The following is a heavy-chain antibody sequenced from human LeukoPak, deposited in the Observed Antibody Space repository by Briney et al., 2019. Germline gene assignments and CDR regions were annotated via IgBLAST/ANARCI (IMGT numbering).Heavy chain of an antibody. V-gene: IGHV4-31*03. CDR3: ARVTAVTVNFDY. Sequence: PSETLSLTRTVSGGSISSGGYYWSWIRQHPGKGLEWIGYIYYSGSTYYNPSLKSRVTISVDTSKNQFSLKLSSVTAADTAVYYCARVTAVTVNFDYWGQGTLVTVSS. CDR1: GGSISSGGYY. D-gene: IGHD4-11*01. CDR2: IYYSGST. J-gene: IGHJ4*02.